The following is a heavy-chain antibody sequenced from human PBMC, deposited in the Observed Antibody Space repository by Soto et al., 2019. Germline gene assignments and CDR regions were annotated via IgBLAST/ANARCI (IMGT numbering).Heavy chain of an antibody. CDR1: GFTFSSYD. V-gene: IGHV3-13*01. Sequence: WGSLRLSCAASGFTFSSYDMHWVRQATGKGLEWVSAIGTAGDTYYPGSVKGRFTISRENAKNSLYLQMNSLRAGDTAVYYCARGLVAIFGVVNGMDVWGQGTTVTVSS. CDR2: IGTAGDT. CDR3: ARGLVAIFGVVNGMDV. D-gene: IGHD3-3*01. J-gene: IGHJ6*02.